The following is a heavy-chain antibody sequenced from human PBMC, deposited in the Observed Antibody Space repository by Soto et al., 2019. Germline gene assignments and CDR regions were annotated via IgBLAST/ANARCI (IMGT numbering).Heavy chain of an antibody. J-gene: IGHJ4*02. D-gene: IGHD2-15*01. CDR1: GGPISSGNYY. CDR2: ISYSWST. Sequence: QVQLQESGPGLVKPSQTLSLTCTVSGGPISSGNYYWSWIRQPPGKGLEWIGFISYSWSTYYSTSLESRVTISVDTSKSQFSLNLSFVTAADTAVYYCATMGTPATGLYFFDYWGQGALVTVSS. V-gene: IGHV4-30-4*01. CDR3: ATMGTPATGLYFFDY.